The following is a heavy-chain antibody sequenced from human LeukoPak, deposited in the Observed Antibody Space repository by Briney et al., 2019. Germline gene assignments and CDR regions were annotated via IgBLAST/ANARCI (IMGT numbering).Heavy chain of an antibody. CDR3: ARDHHVVGYSYGHPPRY. CDR2: INPNSGGT. Sequence: ASVKVSCKASGYSFTGHYMHWVRQAPGQGLEWMGWINPNSGGTNYAQKFQGRVTMTRDTSISTAYMELSRLRSDDTAVYYCARDHHVVGYSYGHPPRYWGQGTLVTVSS. D-gene: IGHD5-18*01. CDR1: GYSFTGHY. J-gene: IGHJ4*02. V-gene: IGHV1-2*02.